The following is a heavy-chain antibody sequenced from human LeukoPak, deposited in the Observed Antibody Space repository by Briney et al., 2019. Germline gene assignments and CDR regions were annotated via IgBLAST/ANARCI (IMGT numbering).Heavy chain of an antibody. J-gene: IGHJ4*02. Sequence: PGGSLRLSRAASGFTFSNAWMSWVRQAPGKGLEWVGRIKSKTDGGTTDYAAPVKGRFTISRDDSKNTLYLQMNSLKTEDTAVYYCTTDPEWLLRPFDYWGQGTLVTVSS. D-gene: IGHD3-3*01. CDR3: TTDPEWLLRPFDY. CDR1: GFTFSNAW. V-gene: IGHV3-15*01. CDR2: IKSKTDGGTT.